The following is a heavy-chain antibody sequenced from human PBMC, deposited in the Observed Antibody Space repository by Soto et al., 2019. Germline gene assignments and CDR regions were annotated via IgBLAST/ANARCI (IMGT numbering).Heavy chain of an antibody. CDR3: ARGVVTASGYYYGMDV. CDR2: ISYDGSNK. V-gene: IGHV3-30*04. Sequence: GSLILSCAASGFTFSSYAMHWVRQAPGKGLEWVAVISYDGSNKYYADSVKGRFTISRDNSKNTLYLQMNSLRAEDTAVYYCARGVVTASGYYYGMDVWGQGTTVTVSS. CDR1: GFTFSSYA. D-gene: IGHD2-21*02. J-gene: IGHJ6*02.